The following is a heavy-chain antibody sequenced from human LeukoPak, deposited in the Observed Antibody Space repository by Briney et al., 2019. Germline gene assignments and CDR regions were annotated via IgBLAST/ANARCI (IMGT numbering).Heavy chain of an antibody. V-gene: IGHV4-39*07. Sequence: SETLSLTCTVSGGSISSSGYYWGWIRQPPGKGLEWIGSIYYSGSTYYNPSLKSRVTISVGTSKNQFSLKLSSVTAADTAVYYCARDPYRDNWFDPWGQGTLVTVSS. D-gene: IGHD2-2*01. CDR3: ARDPYRDNWFDP. CDR2: IYYSGST. J-gene: IGHJ5*02. CDR1: GGSISSSGYY.